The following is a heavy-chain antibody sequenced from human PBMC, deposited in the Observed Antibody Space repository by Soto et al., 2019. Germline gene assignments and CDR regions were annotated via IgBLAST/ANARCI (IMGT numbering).Heavy chain of an antibody. V-gene: IGHV1-18*04. J-gene: IGHJ5*02. CDR2: ISIESGSR. CDR1: RSPFSSYG. D-gene: IGHD6-19*01. Sequence: GGSVEACSKAPRSPFSSYGVSLARYAPAQGFEWMGWISIESGSRNLAQKFQGRVSWTTEKSTRTAYMEMRCLSPDDTAVYYWARDQVAVAGEDHWFDPWGKGNQVTVSS. CDR3: ARDQVAVAGEDHWFDP.